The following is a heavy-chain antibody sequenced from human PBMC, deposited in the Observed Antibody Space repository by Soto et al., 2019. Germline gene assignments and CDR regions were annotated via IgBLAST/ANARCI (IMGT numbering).Heavy chain of an antibody. CDR3: AKGDIVVVVAASEDYYYYGMDV. J-gene: IGHJ6*02. CDR1: GFTFSSYA. CDR2: ISGSGGST. V-gene: IGHV3-23*01. Sequence: RLSCAASGFTFSSYAMSWVRQAPGKGLEWVSAISGSGGSTYYADSVKGRFTISRDNSKNTLYLQMNSLRAEDTAVYYCAKGDIVVVVAASEDYYYYGMDVWGQGTTVTVSS. D-gene: IGHD2-15*01.